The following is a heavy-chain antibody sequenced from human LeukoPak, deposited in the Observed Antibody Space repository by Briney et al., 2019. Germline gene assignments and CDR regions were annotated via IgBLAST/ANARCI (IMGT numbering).Heavy chain of an antibody. J-gene: IGHJ6*04. CDR2: INPSGGST. D-gene: IGHD5-24*01. Sequence: ASVKVSCKASGYTFTSYYMHWVRQAPGQGLECMGIINPSGGSTSYAQKFQGRVTMTRDMSTSTVYMELSSLRSEDTAVYYCARDRDLGWLEVWGKGTTVTVSS. CDR1: GYTFTSYY. CDR3: ARDRDLGWLEV. V-gene: IGHV1-46*01.